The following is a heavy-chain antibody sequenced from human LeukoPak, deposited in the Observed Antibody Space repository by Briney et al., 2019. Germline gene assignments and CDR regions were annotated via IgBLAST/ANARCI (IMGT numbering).Heavy chain of an antibody. J-gene: IGHJ6*03. D-gene: IGHD4-11*01. CDR2: IIPIFGTA. CDR3: ARDSSEVWAVTTPYYYYYYYMDV. Sequence: GASVKVSCKASGGTFSSYAISWVRQAPGQGLEWIGGIIPIFGTANYAQKFQGRVTITTDESTSTAYMELSSLRSEDTAVYYCARDSSEVWAVTTPYYYYYYYMDVWGKGTTVTVSS. V-gene: IGHV1-69*05. CDR1: GGTFSSYA.